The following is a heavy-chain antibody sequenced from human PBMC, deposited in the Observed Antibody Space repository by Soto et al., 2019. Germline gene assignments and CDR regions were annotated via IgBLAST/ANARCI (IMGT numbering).Heavy chain of an antibody. CDR2: INPSSGDT. J-gene: IGHJ5*02. D-gene: IGHD1-26*01. CDR3: ARVALSGGGWFDP. V-gene: IGHV1-46*01. CDR1: GYSFTKYY. Sequence: GASVKVSCKASGYSFTKYYLHWVRQAPGQGLEWMAIINPSSGDTTYAQKFQGRVTVTSYTSTSTVYMELRSLTSEDTAIYYCARVALSGGGWFDPWGQGTLVTVSS.